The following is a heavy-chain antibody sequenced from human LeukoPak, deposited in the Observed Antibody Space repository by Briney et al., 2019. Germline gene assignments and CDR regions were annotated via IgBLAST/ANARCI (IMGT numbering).Heavy chain of an antibody. J-gene: IGHJ4*02. Sequence: SETLSLTCTVSGDSIGSCYWRWIQQPPGKGLEWGGYINYNRYSDYNTSLKSRVTISLHTSKNQFFLKLISVTAADTAVFYCWRDRHWTNNWVFDYWGQGTLVTVSS. CDR3: WRDRHWTNNWVFDY. D-gene: IGHD1/OR15-1a*01. V-gene: IGHV4-59*01. CDR2: INYNRYS. CDR1: GDSIGSCY.